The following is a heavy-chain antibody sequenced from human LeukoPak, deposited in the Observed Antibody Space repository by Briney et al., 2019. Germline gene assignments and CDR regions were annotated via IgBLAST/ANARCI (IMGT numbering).Heavy chain of an antibody. D-gene: IGHD3-22*01. CDR2: IYYSGST. Sequence: SETLSLTCTVSGGSNSSGDYYWSWIRQPPGKGLEWIGYIYYSGSTYYNQSLKSRVTISVDTSKNQFSLKLSSVTAAETAVYYCARDRAHYYDSSGYAGWFDPWGQGTLVTVSS. CDR1: GGSNSSGDYY. J-gene: IGHJ5*02. V-gene: IGHV4-30-4*01. CDR3: ARDRAHYYDSSGYAGWFDP.